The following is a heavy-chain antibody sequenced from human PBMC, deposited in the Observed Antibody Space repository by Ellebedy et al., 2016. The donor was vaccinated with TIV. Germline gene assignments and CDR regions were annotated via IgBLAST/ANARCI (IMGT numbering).Heavy chain of an antibody. D-gene: IGHD2-2*01. CDR1: GFTFSSYA. V-gene: IGHV3-23*01. Sequence: GESLKISCAASGFTFSSYAMSWVRQASGKGLEWVSAISGSSSTTWYADSVKGRFTISRDNSENTLYLQMNSLRAEDTAVYYCAKKKYGEVPLPFDYWGQGTLVTVSS. J-gene: IGHJ4*02. CDR2: ISGSSSTT. CDR3: AKKKYGEVPLPFDY.